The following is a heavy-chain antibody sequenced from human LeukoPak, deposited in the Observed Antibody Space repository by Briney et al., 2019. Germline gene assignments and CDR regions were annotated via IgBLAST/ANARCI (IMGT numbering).Heavy chain of an antibody. J-gene: IGHJ5*02. CDR3: ARGRRHWFDP. CDR1: GSSISSGGYS. V-gene: IGHV4-30-2*01. Sequence: SQTLSLTCAVSGSSISSGGYSWSWIRQPPGKGLEWIGYIYHSGSTYYNPSLKSRVTISVDRSKNQFSLKLSSVTAADTAVYYCARGRRHWFDPWGQGTLATVSS. CDR2: IYHSGST.